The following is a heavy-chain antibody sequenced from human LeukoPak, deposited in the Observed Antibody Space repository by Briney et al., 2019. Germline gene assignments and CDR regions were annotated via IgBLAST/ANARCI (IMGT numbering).Heavy chain of an antibody. Sequence: PGGSMRLSCAASGFTFSDYYMTWFRQAPGKELEWASYINSNGTTIYYADSVEGRFTVSRDNADNSLYLQMDSLRAEDTAVYYCARDQSPYYDFWSGCHWGLGTLVTVSS. CDR3: ARDQSPYYDFWSGCH. D-gene: IGHD3-3*01. CDR2: INSNGTTI. J-gene: IGHJ4*02. CDR1: GFTFSDYY. V-gene: IGHV3-11*04.